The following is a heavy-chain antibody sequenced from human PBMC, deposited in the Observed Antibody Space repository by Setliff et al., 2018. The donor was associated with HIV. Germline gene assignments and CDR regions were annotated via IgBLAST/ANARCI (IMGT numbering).Heavy chain of an antibody. CDR2: IYYSGST. V-gene: IGHV4-59*11. CDR1: GGFISSHY. J-gene: IGHJ4*01. D-gene: IGHD3-10*01. Sequence: SETLSLTCTVSGGFISSHYWSWIRLPPLKGLEWIGYIYYSGSTNYNPSLKSRVTISVDTSKNQFSLKLSSVTAADTAVYYCARGRGVIKEKPFDYWGHGTLVTVSS. CDR3: ARGRGVIKEKPFDY.